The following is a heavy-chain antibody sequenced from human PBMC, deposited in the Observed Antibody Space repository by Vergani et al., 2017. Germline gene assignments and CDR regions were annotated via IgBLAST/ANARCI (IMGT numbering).Heavy chain of an antibody. Sequence: QVQLVESGGGVVQRGGSLRLPRETSGFTLSNYDMQWIRQGPVKGLEFVAFIQFDGSNQYYPDSVKGRFTLSRDFSKNTLYLQMNSLRTDDTATYYCAKHFRGWGIDYWGQGTQVIVSS. D-gene: IGHD3-16*01. CDR2: IQFDGSNQ. CDR1: GFTLSNYD. V-gene: IGHV3-30*02. J-gene: IGHJ4*02. CDR3: AKHFRGWGIDY.